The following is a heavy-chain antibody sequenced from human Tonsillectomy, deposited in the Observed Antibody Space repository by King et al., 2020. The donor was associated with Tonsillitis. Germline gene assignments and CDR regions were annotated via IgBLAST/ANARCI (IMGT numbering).Heavy chain of an antibody. CDR1: GFTFSSYG. D-gene: IGHD3-9*01. Sequence: VQLVESGGGVVQPGRSLRLSCEASGFTFSSYGMHWVRQAPGKGLEWAAVISFDGTNKYYADSVKGRFTISRNNSKNTMYLQMNSLRAEDTAVYYCAKYFTAPGLNGVDVGGQRTTVAVSS. V-gene: IGHV3-30*18. CDR2: ISFDGTNK. CDR3: AKYFTAPGLNGVDV. J-gene: IGHJ6*02.